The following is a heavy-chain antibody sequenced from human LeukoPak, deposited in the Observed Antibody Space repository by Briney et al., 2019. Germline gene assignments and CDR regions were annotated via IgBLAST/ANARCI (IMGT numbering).Heavy chain of an antibody. CDR2: IYHSGST. J-gene: IGHJ6*02. D-gene: IGHD5-18*01. CDR3: ARGGDTAMVTLYYHYGMDV. Sequence: SQTLSLTCAVSGGSISSGGYSWSWIRQPPGKGLEWIGYIYHSGSTYYNPSLKSRVTISVDRSKNQFSLKLSSVTAADTAVYYCARGGDTAMVTLYYHYGMDVWGQGTTVTVSS. CDR1: GGSISSGGYS. V-gene: IGHV4-30-2*01.